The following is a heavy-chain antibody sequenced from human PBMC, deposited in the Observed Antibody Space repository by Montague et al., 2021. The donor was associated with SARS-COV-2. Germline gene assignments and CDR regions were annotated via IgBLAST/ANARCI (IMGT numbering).Heavy chain of an antibody. Sequence: SETLSLTCTVSGGTISSSNYSWIRHRPRTALELSWNITNIWSTNYNSFLKSRVTVSIDRSKNQFSLKLSSVTAADSAVYYCARQGSDYCSSTSCYGADHPFDIWGQGTMVTVSS. CDR3: ARQGSDYCSSTSCYGADHPFDI. V-gene: IGHV4-59*08. J-gene: IGHJ3*02. CDR2: ITNIWST. CDR1: GGTISSSN. D-gene: IGHD2-2*01.